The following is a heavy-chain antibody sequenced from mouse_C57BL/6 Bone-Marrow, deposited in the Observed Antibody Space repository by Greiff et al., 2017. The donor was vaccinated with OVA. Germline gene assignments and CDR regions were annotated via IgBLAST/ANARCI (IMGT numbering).Heavy chain of an antibody. CDR3: ARRAKSYFDY. Sequence: VMLVESGAELARPGASVKLSCKASGYTFTSSGISWVKQRTGQGLEWIGEIYPRSGNTYYNEKFKGKATLTADKSSSTAYMELRSLTSEDSAVYFCARRAKSYFDYWGQGTTLTVSS. J-gene: IGHJ2*01. V-gene: IGHV1-81*01. CDR1: GYTFTSSG. CDR2: IYPRSGNT. D-gene: IGHD3-1*01.